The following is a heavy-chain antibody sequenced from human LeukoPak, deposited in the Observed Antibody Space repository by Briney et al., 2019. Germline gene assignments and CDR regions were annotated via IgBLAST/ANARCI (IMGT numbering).Heavy chain of an antibody. CDR1: GFTFSTFA. J-gene: IGHJ4*02. D-gene: IGHD2-8*02. Sequence: GGSLRLSCEASGFTFSTFAMIWVRQPPGKGLEWVSSIFPSGGEIHYADSVRGRSTISRDNSKSTLSLQMNSLRAEDTAIYYCATYRQVLLPFESWGQGTLVTVSS. CDR2: IFPSGGEI. CDR3: ATYRQVLLPFES. V-gene: IGHV3-23*01.